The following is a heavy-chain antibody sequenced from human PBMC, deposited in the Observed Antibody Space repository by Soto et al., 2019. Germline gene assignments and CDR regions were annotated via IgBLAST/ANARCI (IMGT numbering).Heavy chain of an antibody. V-gene: IGHV3-21*01. CDR2: FSSTSVYI. CDR3: AIYPNYHGSRSYFYCNY. J-gene: IGHJ4*02. CDR1: GSTFSSYN. D-gene: IGHD3-10*01. Sequence: VASLRRFYAASGSTFSSYNMNWFRQAPGKGLEWLSSFSSTSVYISYADSVKGRFTSFSDNAQNSLYLQMSSLRAEDTAVYYSAIYPNYHGSRSYFYCNYWGQ.